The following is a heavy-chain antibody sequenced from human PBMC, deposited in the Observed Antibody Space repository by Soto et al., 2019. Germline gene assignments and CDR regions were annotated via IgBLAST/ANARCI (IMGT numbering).Heavy chain of an antibody. CDR3: AREVEGPFDY. CDR1: GFTFSSYG. D-gene: IGHD2-2*01. Sequence: QVQLVESGGGVVQPGRSLRLSCAASGFTFSSYGMHWVRQAPGKGLEWVAVIWYDGSNKYYVDSVKGRFTISRDNSKNTLYLQMNSLRAEDTAVYYCAREVEGPFDYWGQGTLVTVSS. CDR2: IWYDGSNK. V-gene: IGHV3-33*01. J-gene: IGHJ4*02.